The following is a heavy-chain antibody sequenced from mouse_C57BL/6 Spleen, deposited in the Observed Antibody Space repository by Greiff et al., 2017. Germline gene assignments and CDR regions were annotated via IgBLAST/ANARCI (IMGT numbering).Heavy chain of an antibody. CDR2: IYPSDSET. CDR1: GYTFTSYW. D-gene: IGHD6-1*01. V-gene: IGHV1-61*01. J-gene: IGHJ4*01. Sequence: VQLQQPGAELVRPGSSVKLSCKASGYTFTSYWMDWVKQRPGQGLAWIGNIYPSDSETHYNQKFKDKATLTVDKSSSTAYMQLSSLTSEDSAVYYCARLEPSGMDYWGQGTSVTVSS. CDR3: ARLEPSGMDY.